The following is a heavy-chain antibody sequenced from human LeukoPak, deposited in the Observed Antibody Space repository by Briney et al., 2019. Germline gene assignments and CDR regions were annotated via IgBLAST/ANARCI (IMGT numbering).Heavy chain of an antibody. CDR2: IYHSGSA. CDR3: ARAPAVAGTSYYFDY. D-gene: IGHD6-19*01. V-gene: IGHV4-4*02. CDR1: GGSISSSNW. Sequence: SETLSLTCAVSGGSISSSNWWSWVRQPPGKGLEWIGEIYHSGSANYNPSLKSRVTISVDKSENQFSLKLSSVTAADTAVYYCARAPAVAGTSYYFDYWGQGTLVTVSS. J-gene: IGHJ4*02.